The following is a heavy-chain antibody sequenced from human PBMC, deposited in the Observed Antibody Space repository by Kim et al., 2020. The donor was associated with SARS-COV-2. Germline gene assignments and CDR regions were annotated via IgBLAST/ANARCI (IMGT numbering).Heavy chain of an antibody. D-gene: IGHD6-19*01. V-gene: IGHV3-20*01. CDR2: INWNGGST. Sequence: GGSLRLSCAASGFTFDDYGMSWVRQAPGKGLEWVSGINWNGGSTGYADSVKGRFTISRDNAKNSLYLQMNSLRAEDTALYHCASHRAGGSGWIYGMDVWGQGTTVTVSS. CDR1: GFTFDDYG. J-gene: IGHJ6*02. CDR3: ASHRAGGSGWIYGMDV.